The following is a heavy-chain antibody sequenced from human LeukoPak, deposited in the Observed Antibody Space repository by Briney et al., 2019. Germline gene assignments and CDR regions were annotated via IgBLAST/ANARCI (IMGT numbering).Heavy chain of an antibody. CDR1: GYTFTNYY. J-gene: IGHJ4*02. Sequence: ASVKVSCKASGYTFTNYYMHWVRQVPGQGLEWMGWISPNSNDTNYAQKFLGRVTLTRDTSISTAYMELSSLRSDDTAVYFCARDGDYCRGGRCYRDWGQGTLVTVSS. D-gene: IGHD2-15*01. CDR3: ARDGDYCRGGRCYRD. CDR2: ISPNSNDT. V-gene: IGHV1-2*02.